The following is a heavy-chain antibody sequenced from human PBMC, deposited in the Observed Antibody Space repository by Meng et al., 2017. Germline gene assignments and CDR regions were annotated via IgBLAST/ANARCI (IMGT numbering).Heavy chain of an antibody. CDR3: AITMVRGVNRPFDY. J-gene: IGHJ4*02. Sequence: VQSWESGGGLGPPGGSLRLSCAASGFTVSSNYMSWVRQAPGKGLEWVSVIYSGGSTYYADSVKGRFTISRHNSKNTLYLQMNSLRAEDTAVYYCAITMVRGVNRPFDYWGQGTLVTVSS. CDR2: IYSGGST. V-gene: IGHV3-53*04. CDR1: GFTVSSNY. D-gene: IGHD3-10*01.